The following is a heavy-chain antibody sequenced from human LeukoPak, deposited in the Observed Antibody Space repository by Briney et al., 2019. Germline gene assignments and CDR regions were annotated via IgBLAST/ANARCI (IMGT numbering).Heavy chain of an antibody. CDR1: GFTFTSYA. CDR2: VSRSGSST. V-gene: IGHV3-23*01. D-gene: IGHD3-10*01. Sequence: PGGSLRLSCAASGFTFTSYAMSWVRQAPGKGLEWVSGVSRSGSSTKYADNVKGRFIISGDNPKNTLYLQMNSLRAEDTALYYCATGKDDSGSYYRPIDYWGRGTLVTVSS. J-gene: IGHJ4*02. CDR3: ATGKDDSGSYYRPIDY.